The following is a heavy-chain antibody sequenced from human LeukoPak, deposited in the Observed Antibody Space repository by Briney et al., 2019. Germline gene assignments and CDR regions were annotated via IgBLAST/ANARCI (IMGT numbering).Heavy chain of an antibody. J-gene: IGHJ4*02. Sequence: SEALSLTCTVSGGSISSYCWSWIRQPPGKGLEWIGYIYYSGSTNYNPSLKSRVTISVDTSKNQFSLKLSSVTAADTAVYYCARGRDGYNYLDYRGQGTLVTVSS. V-gene: IGHV4-59*01. CDR3: ARGRDGYNYLDY. D-gene: IGHD5-24*01. CDR2: IYYSGST. CDR1: GGSISSYC.